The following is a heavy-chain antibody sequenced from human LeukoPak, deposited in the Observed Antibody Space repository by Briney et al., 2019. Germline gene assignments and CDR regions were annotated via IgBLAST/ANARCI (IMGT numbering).Heavy chain of an antibody. CDR2: IIPIFGTA. J-gene: IGHJ6*03. V-gene: IGHV1-69*13. CDR3: AGSKVDTVYYYYMDV. CDR1: GGTFSSYA. Sequence: SVKVSCKASGGTFSSYAISWVRQAPGQGLEWMGGIIPIFGTANYAQRFQGRVTITADESTSTAYMELSSLRSEDTAVYYCAGSKVDTVYYYYMDVWGKGTTVTVSS. D-gene: IGHD5-18*01.